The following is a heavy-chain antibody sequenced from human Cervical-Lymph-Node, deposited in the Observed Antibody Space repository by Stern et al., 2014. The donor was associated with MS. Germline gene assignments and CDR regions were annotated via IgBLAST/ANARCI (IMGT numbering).Heavy chain of an antibody. D-gene: IGHD5-24*01. CDR2: ISTSGTT. V-gene: IGHV4-4*08. Sequence: QLQLQESGPGLVKPSETLSLTCIVSGGSINNYYWTWMRQPPGKGLEWIGSISTSGTTHYNPSLESRVTISLDTSKNQFSLTLNSVTAADTAIYNCARGSDAYKVGNYWGQGTLVAVSS. J-gene: IGHJ4*01. CDR3: ARGSDAYKVGNY. CDR1: GGSINNYY.